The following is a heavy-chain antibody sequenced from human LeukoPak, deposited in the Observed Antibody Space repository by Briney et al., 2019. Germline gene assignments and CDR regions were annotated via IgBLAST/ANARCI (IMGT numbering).Heavy chain of an antibody. CDR1: GFTFCSYA. Sequence: GGSLRLSCAASGFTFCSYAMSWGRQAPGEGLEWVSAISGSGGSTYYADSVKGRFTISRDNSKNTLYLQMNSLRAEDTAVYYCAKDRARITMIVVVTNFDYWGQGTLVTVSS. D-gene: IGHD3-22*01. J-gene: IGHJ4*02. CDR3: AKDRARITMIVVVTNFDY. CDR2: ISGSGGST. V-gene: IGHV3-23*01.